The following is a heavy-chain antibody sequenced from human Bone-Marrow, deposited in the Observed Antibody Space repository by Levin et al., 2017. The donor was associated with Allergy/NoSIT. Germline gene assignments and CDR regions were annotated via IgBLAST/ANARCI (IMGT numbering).Heavy chain of an antibody. J-gene: IGHJ6*02. CDR3: ARGRFLQWSLEFFGLDV. V-gene: IGHV4-34*01. CDR2: INHSGGP. D-gene: IGHD3-3*01. Sequence: SQTLSLTCVVDGGSLKGYQWTWIRQPPGQGLEFIGEINHSGGPNYNPSLLRRVTMSVDTSKNQISLNLTSVTAADTAVYFCARGRFLQWSLEFFGLDVWGQGTPVIVSS. CDR1: GGSLKGYQ.